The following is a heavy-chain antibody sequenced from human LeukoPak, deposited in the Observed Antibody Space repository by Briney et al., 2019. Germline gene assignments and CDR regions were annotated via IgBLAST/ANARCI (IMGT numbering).Heavy chain of an antibody. CDR3: ARIHLRDLYYFDY. Sequence: SETLSLTCAVYGGSFSGYYWSWIRQPPGKGLEWIGEINHSGSTNYNPSLKSRVTISVDTSKNQFSLKLSSVTAADTAVYYCARIHLRDLYYFDYWGQGTLVTVSS. CDR1: GGSFSGYY. V-gene: IGHV4-34*01. J-gene: IGHJ4*02. CDR2: INHSGST.